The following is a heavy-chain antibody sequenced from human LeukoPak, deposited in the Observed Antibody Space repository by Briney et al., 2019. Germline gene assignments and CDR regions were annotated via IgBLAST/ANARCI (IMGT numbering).Heavy chain of an antibody. Sequence: SQTLSLTCTVSGGSISSGNYYWSWIRQPAGKGLEWIGRIYISGSINYNPSLKSRVTISVDTSKNQFSLKLSSVTAADTAVYYCARETSQKGAHYMDVWGKGTTVTISS. CDR3: ARETSQKGAHYMDV. D-gene: IGHD3-16*01. CDR1: GGSISSGNYY. J-gene: IGHJ6*03. CDR2: IYISGSI. V-gene: IGHV4-61*02.